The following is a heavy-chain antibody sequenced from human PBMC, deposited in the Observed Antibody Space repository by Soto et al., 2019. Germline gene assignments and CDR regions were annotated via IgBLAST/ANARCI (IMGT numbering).Heavy chain of an antibody. D-gene: IGHD3-3*01. CDR1: SGSISSSY. J-gene: IGHJ4*02. Sequence: QVQLQESDPGLVKPSETLSLTCTVSSGSISSSYWAWIRQPPGKGLEYIGHIYYIGSTNYSPSLQSRVTMSVDTSKNQFSLKLTSVTAADPAVYYCARHAPGWTYPLDYWGQGTLVTVSS. V-gene: IGHV4-59*08. CDR2: IYYIGST. CDR3: ARHAPGWTYPLDY.